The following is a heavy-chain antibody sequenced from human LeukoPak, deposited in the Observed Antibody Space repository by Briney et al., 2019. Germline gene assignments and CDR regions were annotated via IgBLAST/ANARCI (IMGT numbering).Heavy chain of an antibody. V-gene: IGHV3-21*01. J-gene: IGHJ4*02. CDR1: GFTFTTYG. Sequence: GGSLRLSCAASGFTFTTYGMNCVRQAPGNGLGWDSSIGSSSSRMYYADSVKGRFTISRDNAKNSLYLQMNSLRAEDTAVYYCARAYCSSISCYYYFDYWGQGTLVTVSS. CDR2: IGSSSSRM. CDR3: ARAYCSSISCYYYFDY. D-gene: IGHD2-2*01.